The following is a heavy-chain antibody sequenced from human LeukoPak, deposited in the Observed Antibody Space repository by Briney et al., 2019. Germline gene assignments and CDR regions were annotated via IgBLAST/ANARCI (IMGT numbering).Heavy chain of an antibody. CDR3: VRDRWHDY. J-gene: IGHJ4*02. V-gene: IGHV3-21*01. D-gene: IGHD2-15*01. CDR2: ISSSSSYI. CDR1: GVTFSSYN. Sequence: GGSLRLSCAASGVTFSSYNMNWVRQAPGKGLEWVSSISSSSSYIYYADSVKGRFTISRDSAKNSLFLQMNSLRAEDTAVYYCVRDRWHDYWGQGTLVTVSS.